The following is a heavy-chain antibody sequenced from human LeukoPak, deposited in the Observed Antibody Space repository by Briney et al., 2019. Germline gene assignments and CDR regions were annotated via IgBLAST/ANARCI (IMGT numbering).Heavy chain of an antibody. CDR3: ARLADGWYDYYYMDV. Sequence: GESLKISCKGSGYSFTSYWIGWVRQMPGKGLEWMGIIYPGDSDTRYSPSFQGQVTISADKSISTAYLQWSSLKASDTAMYYCARLADGWYDYYYMDVRGKGTTVTVSS. CDR2: IYPGDSDT. V-gene: IGHV5-51*01. CDR1: GYSFTSYW. D-gene: IGHD6-19*01. J-gene: IGHJ6*03.